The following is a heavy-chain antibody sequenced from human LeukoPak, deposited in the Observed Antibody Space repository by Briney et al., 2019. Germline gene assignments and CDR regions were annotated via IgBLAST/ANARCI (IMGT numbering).Heavy chain of an antibody. V-gene: IGHV3-30*18. CDR3: TKDRSGTVQGSFGMDV. J-gene: IGHJ6*02. CDR1: GFTFSSYG. Sequence: GGSLRLSCAASGFTFSSYGMHWVRQAPGKGLEWVALISYDGSNEYYADSVKGRFTISRDSSKNTVSLQMNSLRGEDTAVYYCTKDRSGTVQGSFGMDVWGQGTTVTVSS. CDR2: ISYDGSNE. D-gene: IGHD3-10*01.